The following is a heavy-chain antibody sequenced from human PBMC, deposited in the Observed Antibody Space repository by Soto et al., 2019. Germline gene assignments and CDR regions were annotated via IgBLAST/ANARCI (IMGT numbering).Heavy chain of an antibody. CDR1: GFTFSIYA. CDR2: SSGGGGST. J-gene: IGHJ6*03. D-gene: IGHD2-2*01. V-gene: IGHV3-23*01. CDR3: AKGYCSGTSCYSGYYYMDV. Sequence: GGSLRLSCAASGFTFSIYAMSWVRQAPGKGLEWVSDSSGGGGSTDYADSVKGRFTISRDNSGNTLFLQMNSLRAEDTALYYCAKGYCSGTSCYSGYYYMDVWGTGTTVTVSS.